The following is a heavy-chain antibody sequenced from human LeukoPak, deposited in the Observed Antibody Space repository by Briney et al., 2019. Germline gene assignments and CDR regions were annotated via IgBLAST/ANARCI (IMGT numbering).Heavy chain of an antibody. CDR3: ARVEYSYGPPYGMDV. CDR1: GGSISSGDYY. Sequence: KPSETLSLTCTVSGGSISSGDYYWSWIRQPPGKGLEWIGSIYHSGSTYYNPSLKSRVTISVDTSKNQFSLKLSSVTAADTAVYYCARVEYSYGPPYGMDVWGQGTTVTVSS. D-gene: IGHD5-18*01. V-gene: IGHV4-39*07. J-gene: IGHJ6*02. CDR2: IYHSGST.